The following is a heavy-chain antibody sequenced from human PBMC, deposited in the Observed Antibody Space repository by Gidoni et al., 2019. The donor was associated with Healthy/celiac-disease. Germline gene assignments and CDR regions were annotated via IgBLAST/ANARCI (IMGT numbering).Heavy chain of an antibody. V-gene: IGHV1-69*01. CDR1: GGSFSSYA. CDR2: IIPIFSTA. J-gene: IGHJ5*02. CDR3: ARERVPAAMIDWFDT. D-gene: IGHD2-2*01. Sequence: QVQLVQSEAEAQNPGFSVTVSCQASGGSFSSYAISAVLQDPGQGLEWMGGIIPIFSTANYAQNFQGRVTITADESTSTAYMELSSLRSEDTAVYYCARERVPAAMIDWFDTWGQGTLVTVSS.